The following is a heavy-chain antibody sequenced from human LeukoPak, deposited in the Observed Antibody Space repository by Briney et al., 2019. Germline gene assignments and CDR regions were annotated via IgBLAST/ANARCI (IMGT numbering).Heavy chain of an antibody. CDR3: AKDLSSAITSALVLDV. CDR2: ITWNRDNI. D-gene: IGHD3-22*01. V-gene: IGHV3-9*01. J-gene: IGHJ6*02. Sequence: PGRSLRLSCTVSGFMFDDYAMHWVRHTPGKGLEWVAGITWNRDNIGYGDSVKGRFTISRDNVKNVLYLQMNSLRPEDTALYYCAKDLSSAITSALVLDVWGQGTTV. CDR1: GFMFDDYA.